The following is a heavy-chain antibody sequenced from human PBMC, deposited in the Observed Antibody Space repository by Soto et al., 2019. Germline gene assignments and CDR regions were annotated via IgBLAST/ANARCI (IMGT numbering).Heavy chain of an antibody. CDR1: GGYYRSYT. V-gene: IGHV1-69*08. CDR3: ARDCVGDYPLLDY. J-gene: IGHJ4*01. D-gene: IGHD4-17*01. CDR2: VIPILGVV. Sequence: QVQVVQSGAEVKKPGSSVKVSCKASGGYYRSYTITWVRQAPGQGLEWMGRVIPILGVVNYAQKFQGKVTFTADKSTSTAYMELSSLRSDDTAVYSCARDCVGDYPLLDYWGQGTLVTVSS.